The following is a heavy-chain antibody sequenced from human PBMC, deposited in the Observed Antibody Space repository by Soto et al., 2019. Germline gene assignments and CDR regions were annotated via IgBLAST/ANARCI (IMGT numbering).Heavy chain of an antibody. D-gene: IGHD2-2*01. CDR1: GGSINSGDYY. J-gene: IGHJ4*02. CDR3: ATFPGGSRDY. Sequence: QVQLQESGPGLVKPSQTLSLTCTVSGGSINSGDYYWNWIRQPPGKGPEWIGYIYYSGNTYYNPSLKSRVTISIDTSKNQFSLKLSSVTAADTAVYYCATFPGGSRDYWGQGTLVTVSS. V-gene: IGHV4-30-4*01. CDR2: IYYSGNT.